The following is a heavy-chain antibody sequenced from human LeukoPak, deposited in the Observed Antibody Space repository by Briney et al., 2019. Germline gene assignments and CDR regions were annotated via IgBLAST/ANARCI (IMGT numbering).Heavy chain of an antibody. CDR3: ARGMGHGFDS. D-gene: IGHD2-8*01. CDR1: GYTFSVYY. Sequence: GASVKVSCKASGYTFSVYYLHWVRQAPGQGLEWMGWINPNSGGTNYAQKFQGRVTMTRDTSISTAYMELSGLTSDDTAVFYCARGMGHGFDSWGQGTLVTVSS. CDR2: INPNSGGT. V-gene: IGHV1-2*02. J-gene: IGHJ4*02.